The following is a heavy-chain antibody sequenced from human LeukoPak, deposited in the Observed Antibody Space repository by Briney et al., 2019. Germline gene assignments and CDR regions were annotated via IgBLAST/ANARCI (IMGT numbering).Heavy chain of an antibody. V-gene: IGHV4-34*01. CDR2: INHSGST. CDR1: GGSFSGYY. Sequence: SETLSLTCAVYGGSFSGYYWSWIRQPPRKGLEWIGEINHSGSTNYNPSLKSRVTISVDTSKNQFSLKLSSVTAADTAVYYCAARPFGPWGWFDPWGQGTLVTVSS. J-gene: IGHJ5*02. D-gene: IGHD3-10*01. CDR3: AARPFGPWGWFDP.